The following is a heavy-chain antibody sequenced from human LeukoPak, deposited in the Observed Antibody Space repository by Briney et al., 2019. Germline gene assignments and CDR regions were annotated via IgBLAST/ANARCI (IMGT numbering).Heavy chain of an antibody. V-gene: IGHV3-48*02. CDR2: ISSSSNTI. CDR3: ARVGNYRSHDYGMDV. D-gene: IGHD5-24*01. CDR1: GLTFTKNS. Sequence: GGSLRLSCAASGLTFTKNSMTWVRQAPGRGLECVSYISSSSNTINYADSVTGRFTISRDNAKNSLYLQMNSLRDEDTAVYYCARVGNYRSHDYGMDVWGQGTTVIVSS. J-gene: IGHJ6*02.